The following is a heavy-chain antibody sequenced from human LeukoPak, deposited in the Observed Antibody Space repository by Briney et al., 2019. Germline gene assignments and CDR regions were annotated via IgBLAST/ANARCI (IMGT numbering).Heavy chain of an antibody. J-gene: IGHJ4*02. CDR3: VKNPDY. CDR2: ISYDGSNK. CDR1: GFTFSSYG. V-gene: IGHV3-30*18. Sequence: GGSLRLSCAASGFTFSSYGMHWVRQAPGKGLEWVAVISYDGSNKYYADSVKGRFTISRDNSKNTLYLQMNSLRAEDTAVYYCVKNPDYWGQGTLVTVSS.